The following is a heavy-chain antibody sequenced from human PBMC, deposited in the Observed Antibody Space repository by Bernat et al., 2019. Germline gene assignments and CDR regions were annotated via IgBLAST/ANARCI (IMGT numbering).Heavy chain of an antibody. D-gene: IGHD1-1*01. CDR1: GFTFSNYA. J-gene: IGHJ4*02. CDR3: VKQSLPVLWYTTDH. Sequence: EVQLLQSGGGLVQPGGSLRVSCAASGFTFSNYAMSWARQAPRKGLEWVSVTTANGDRTYNRDSLKGRFTISRDNSKNTLYLRMDGLRVEDTAVYYCVKQSLPVLWYTTDHWGQGTLVTVSS. CDR2: TTANGDRT. V-gene: IGHV3-23*02.